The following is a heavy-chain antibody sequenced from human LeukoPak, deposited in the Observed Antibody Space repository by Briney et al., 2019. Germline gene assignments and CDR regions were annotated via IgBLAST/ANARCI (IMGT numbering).Heavy chain of an antibody. Sequence: SQTLSLTCAISGDSVSSNSAAWNWIRQSPSRGLEWLGRTYYRSKWYNDYEVSVKSRITINPDTSKNQFSLQLNSVTPEDTAVYYCAREGAVAGVYYYYYYMDVWGKGTTVTVSS. J-gene: IGHJ6*03. CDR2: TYYRSKWYN. D-gene: IGHD6-19*01. CDR3: AREGAVAGVYYYYYYMDV. CDR1: GDSVSSNSAA. V-gene: IGHV6-1*01.